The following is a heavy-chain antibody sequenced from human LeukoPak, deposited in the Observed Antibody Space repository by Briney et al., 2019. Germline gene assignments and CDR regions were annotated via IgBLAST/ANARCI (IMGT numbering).Heavy chain of an antibody. CDR1: GFSISTSGVG. CDR3: AHRGTQNVAWGLGYFDY. J-gene: IGHJ4*02. CDR2: IYWDNAK. D-gene: IGHD1/OR15-1a*01. V-gene: IGHV2-5*02. Sequence: ESGPTLVKLTQTLTPTCRFSGFSISTSGVGVGWIRQAPGKALEGLVIIYWDNAKRQNPPLKSRLSITKDISKEQVVLTMTNMDPVDTATYYCAHRGTQNVAWGLGYFDYWGQGIVVTVSS.